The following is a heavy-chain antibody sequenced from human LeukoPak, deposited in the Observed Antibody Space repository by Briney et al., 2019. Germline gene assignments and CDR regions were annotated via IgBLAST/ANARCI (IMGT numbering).Heavy chain of an antibody. Sequence: ASETLSLTCTVSGGSIRSSTYYWGWIRQPPRKGLEWIGSIYYSGSTYYNPSLKSRVTISVDTSKNQFSLKLSSVTATDTAVYYCARRDFTGATDAFDIWGQGTMVTVSS. CDR1: GGSIRSSTYY. V-gene: IGHV4-39*01. CDR2: IYYSGST. D-gene: IGHD1-26*01. CDR3: ARRDFTGATDAFDI. J-gene: IGHJ3*02.